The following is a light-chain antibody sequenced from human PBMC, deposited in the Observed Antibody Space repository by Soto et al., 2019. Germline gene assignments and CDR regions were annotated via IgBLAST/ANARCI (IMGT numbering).Light chain of an antibody. CDR1: QSVSSN. J-gene: IGKJ1*01. Sequence: EIVMTQSPATLSVSPGERVTLYCRASQSVSSNLAWYQQKPGQAPRLLIYDASTRATGIPARFSGSGSGTDFTLTISSLQSEDFAVYYCQQYNNWPRTFGQGTKVDIK. V-gene: IGKV3-15*01. CDR3: QQYNNWPRT. CDR2: DAS.